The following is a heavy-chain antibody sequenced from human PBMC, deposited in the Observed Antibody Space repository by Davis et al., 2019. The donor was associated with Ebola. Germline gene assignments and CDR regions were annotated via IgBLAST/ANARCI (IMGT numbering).Heavy chain of an antibody. V-gene: IGHV1-69*06. CDR1: GGTFSSYA. CDR3: ARIAAAGKDYYYYGMDV. Sequence: SVKVSCKASGGTFSSYAISWVRQAPGQGLEWMGGIIPIFGTANYAQKFQGRVTITADKSTSTAYMELSSLRSEDTAVYYCARIAAAGKDYYYYGMDVWGQGTTVTVSS. D-gene: IGHD6-13*01. J-gene: IGHJ6*02. CDR2: IIPIFGTA.